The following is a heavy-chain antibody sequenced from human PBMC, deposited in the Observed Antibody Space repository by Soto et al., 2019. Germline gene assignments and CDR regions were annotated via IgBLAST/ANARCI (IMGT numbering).Heavy chain of an antibody. CDR2: ISGSGGST. CDR1: GFTFSSYA. Sequence: EVQLLESGGGLVQPGGSLRLSCAASGFTFSSYAMRWVRQAPGQGLEWVSAISGSGGSTYYADSVKGRFTISRDNSKNTLYLQMNSLRAEDTAVYYCARRGSGSYYDNWGQGTLVTVSS. D-gene: IGHD1-26*01. J-gene: IGHJ4*02. CDR3: ARRGSGSYYDN. V-gene: IGHV3-23*01.